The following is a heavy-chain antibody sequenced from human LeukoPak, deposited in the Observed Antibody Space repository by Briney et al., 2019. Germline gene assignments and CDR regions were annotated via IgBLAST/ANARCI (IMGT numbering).Heavy chain of an antibody. D-gene: IGHD2-15*01. CDR3: ARGPDCSGGSCYYYYYMDV. V-gene: IGHV1-8*01. CDR2: MNPNSDNT. Sequence: ASVKVSCKASGYTFTSYDINWVRQATGQGLEWMGWMNPNSDNTGYAQKFQGRVTMTRNTSISTAYMELSSLRSEDTAVYYCARGPDCSGGSCYYYYYMDVWGKGTTVTVSS. CDR1: GYTFTSYD. J-gene: IGHJ6*03.